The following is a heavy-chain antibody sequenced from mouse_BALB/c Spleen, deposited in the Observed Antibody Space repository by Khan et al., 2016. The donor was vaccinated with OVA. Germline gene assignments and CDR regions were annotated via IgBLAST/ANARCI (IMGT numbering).Heavy chain of an antibody. J-gene: IGHJ1*01. Sequence: SGGEVVRPGTSVKITCKASGYTFTNYWLGWIKQRPGHGLEWIGDIYPGGDYTNYNEKFKGKATLTVDTSSSTANMQLSSLTSADSAVYFCARWATWYFDVWGAGTTVTVSS. CDR2: IYPGGDYT. D-gene: IGHD3-1*01. CDR1: GYTFTNYW. V-gene: IGHV1-63*02. CDR3: ARWATWYFDV.